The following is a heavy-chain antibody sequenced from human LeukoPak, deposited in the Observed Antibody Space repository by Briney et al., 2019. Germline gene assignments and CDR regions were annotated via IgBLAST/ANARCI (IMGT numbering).Heavy chain of an antibody. CDR3: ARRQDIVVVPAGMPYDFDY. V-gene: IGHV4-39*01. J-gene: IGHJ4*02. D-gene: IGHD2-2*01. CDR1: GDSISNTNYY. Sequence: SETLSLTCTVSGDSISNTNYYWGWIRQPPGKGLEWIGSFCCRGNTYYNPSLKSRVTISVDTSKNQFSLKLSSVTAADTAVYYCARRQDIVVVPAGMPYDFDYWGQGTLVTVSS. CDR2: FCCRGNT.